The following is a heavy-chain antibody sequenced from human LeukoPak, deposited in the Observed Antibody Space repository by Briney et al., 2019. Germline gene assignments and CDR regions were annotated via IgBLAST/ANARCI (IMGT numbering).Heavy chain of an antibody. Sequence: SETLSLTCTVSGGSISSFYWSWIRQPPGKGLEWIGHIYYSGSTNYNPSLKSRVTISVDTSKNQFSLKLNSVTAADTAVYYCARQYYYYYGMDVWGQGTTVTVSS. CDR2: IYYSGST. CDR1: GGSISSFY. V-gene: IGHV4-59*08. CDR3: ARQYYYYYGMDV. J-gene: IGHJ6*02.